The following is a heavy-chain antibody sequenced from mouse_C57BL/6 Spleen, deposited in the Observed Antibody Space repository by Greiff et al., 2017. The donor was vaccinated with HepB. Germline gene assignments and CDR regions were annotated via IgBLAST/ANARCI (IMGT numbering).Heavy chain of an antibody. CDR2: IRSKSNNYAT. CDR1: GFSFNTYA. J-gene: IGHJ2*01. D-gene: IGHD2-14*01. Sequence: EVKLLESGGGLVQPKGSLKLSCAASGFSFNTYAMNWVRQAPGKGLEWVARIRSKSNNYATYYADSVKDRFTISRDDSESMLYLQMNNLKTEDTAMYYCVRQNVRGWDYWGQGTTLTVSS. CDR3: VRQNVRGWDY. V-gene: IGHV10-1*01.